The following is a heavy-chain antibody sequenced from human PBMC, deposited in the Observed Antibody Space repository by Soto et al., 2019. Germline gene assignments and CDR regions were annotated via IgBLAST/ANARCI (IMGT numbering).Heavy chain of an antibody. CDR2: IKPDGSQK. J-gene: IGHJ4*02. CDR1: GFTFSSYW. Sequence: GGSLRLSCAASGFTFSSYWMSWVRQAPGKGLEWVANIKPDGSQKWYVDSVKGRFTISRENAKNSLYLQMNSLRAGDTAVYYCARWIAAAGLDYWGQGTLVTVSS. V-gene: IGHV3-7*02. CDR3: ARWIAAAGLDY. D-gene: IGHD6-13*01.